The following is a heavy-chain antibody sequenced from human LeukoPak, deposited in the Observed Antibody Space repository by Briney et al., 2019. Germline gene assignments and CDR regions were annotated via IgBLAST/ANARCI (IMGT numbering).Heavy chain of an antibody. D-gene: IGHD6-19*01. CDR1: GYSISSGYY. J-gene: IGHJ6*03. Sequence: SETLSLTCTVSGYSISSGYYWGWIRQPPGKGLEWIGSIYHSGSTYYNPSLKSRVTISVDTSKNQFSLKLSSVTAADTAVYYCARNPEQWLAGRYAYYMDVWGKGTTVTVSS. CDR3: ARNPEQWLAGRYAYYMDV. V-gene: IGHV4-38-2*02. CDR2: IYHSGST.